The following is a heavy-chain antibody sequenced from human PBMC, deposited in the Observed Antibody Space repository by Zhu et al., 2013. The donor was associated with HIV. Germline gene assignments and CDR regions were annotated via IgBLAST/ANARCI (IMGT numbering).Heavy chain of an antibody. J-gene: IGHJ4*02. V-gene: IGHV1-46*01. CDR2: ISPSGDST. D-gene: IGHD5-12*01. CDR1: GYTFTSYY. Sequence: QVQVVQSGAEVKKPGASVKVSCKASGYTFTSYYMVWVRQAPGQGLEWMGTISPSGDSTTFAQKFQGRVTMTRDTSTSTVYMELSSLRSEDTAVHYCAGEPTSTFYYDYWGQGTLVTVSS. CDR3: AGEPTSTFYYDY.